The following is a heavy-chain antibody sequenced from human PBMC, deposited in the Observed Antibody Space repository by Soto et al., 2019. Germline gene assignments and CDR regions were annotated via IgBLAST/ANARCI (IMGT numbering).Heavy chain of an antibody. CDR3: ARVSGSYYYGMDV. J-gene: IGHJ6*02. CDR2: IYHSGST. CDR1: GGSISSSNW. V-gene: IGHV4-4*02. D-gene: IGHD1-26*01. Sequence: QVQLQESGPGLVKPSGTLSLTCAVSGGSISSSNWWSWVRQPPGKGLEWIGEIYHSGSTNYNPSLKSRVTXSXDXXRHPFSLTLSSVPAADTAVYYCARVSGSYYYGMDVWGQGTTVTVSS.